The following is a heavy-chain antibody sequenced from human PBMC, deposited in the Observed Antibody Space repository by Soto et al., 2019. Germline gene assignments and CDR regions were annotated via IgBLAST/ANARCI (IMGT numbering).Heavy chain of an antibody. D-gene: IGHD3-9*01. V-gene: IGHV4-61*01. CDR3: AREIEYNILTGYYYFDY. CDR2: IYYSGST. J-gene: IGHJ4*02. CDR1: GGSVSSGSYY. Sequence: PSETLSLTCTVSGGSVSSGSYYWSWIRQPPGKGLEWIGYIYYSGSTNYNPSLKSRVTISVDTSKNQFSLKLSSVTAADTAVYYCAREIEYNILTGYYYFDYWGQGTLVTVS.